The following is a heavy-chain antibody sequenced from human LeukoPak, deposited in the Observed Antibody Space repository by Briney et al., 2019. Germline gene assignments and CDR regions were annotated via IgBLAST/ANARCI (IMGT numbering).Heavy chain of an antibody. V-gene: IGHV4-39*07. J-gene: IGHJ3*02. CDR2: IYYSGST. Sequence: PSETLSLTCTVSGGSISSSSYYWGWIRQPPGKGLEWIGSIYYSGSTYYNPSLKSRVTISVDTSKNQFSLKLSSVTAADTAVYYCARERPYHAFDIWGQGTMVTVSS. CDR1: GGSISSSSYY. CDR3: ARERPYHAFDI.